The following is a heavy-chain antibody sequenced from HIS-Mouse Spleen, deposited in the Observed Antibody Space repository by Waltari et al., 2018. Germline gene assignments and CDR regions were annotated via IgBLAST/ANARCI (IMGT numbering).Heavy chain of an antibody. V-gene: IGHV1-8*01. CDR3: ARGHDYSNYFDY. Sequence: QVHLVQSGAEGKKPGASVKVSSKASGATFASSDNNGVRQATAKGLEWMGWMNPNSGNTGYAQKFQGRVTMTRNTSISTAYMELSSLRSEDTAVYYCARGHDYSNYFDYWGQGTLVTVSS. D-gene: IGHD4-4*01. CDR1: GATFASSD. CDR2: MNPNSGNT. J-gene: IGHJ4*02.